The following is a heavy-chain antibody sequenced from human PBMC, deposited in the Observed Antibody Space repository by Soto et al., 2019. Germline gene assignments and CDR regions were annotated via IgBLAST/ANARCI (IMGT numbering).Heavy chain of an antibody. D-gene: IGHD2-15*01. CDR1: GGTFSSYA. CDR3: ARSQGGSSSLDIYYYYYYGMDV. Sequence: SLKVSCKAPGGTFSSYAISWVRQAPGQGLEWMGGIIPIFGTANYAQKFQGRVTITADESTSTGYMELSSLRSEDTAVYYCARSQGGSSSLDIYYYYYYGMDVWGQGTTVTVSS. J-gene: IGHJ6*02. CDR2: IIPIFGTA. V-gene: IGHV1-69*13.